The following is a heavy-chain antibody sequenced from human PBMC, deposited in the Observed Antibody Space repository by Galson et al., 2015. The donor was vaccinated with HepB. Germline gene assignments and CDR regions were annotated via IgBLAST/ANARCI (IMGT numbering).Heavy chain of an antibody. V-gene: IGHV3-23*01. J-gene: IGHJ6*02. CDR1: GFTFRNYA. CDR2: ISVSGGRI. CDR3: AKDQDYSKGEEGYNYYGMDV. Sequence: SLRLSCAASGFTFRNYAMSWVRQAPGKGLEWDSIISVSGGRIDYADSVRGRFTISRDNSKNTLYVQMTSLRAEDTAVYYCAKDQDYSKGEEGYNYYGMDVWGQGTTVTVSS. D-gene: IGHD4-11*01.